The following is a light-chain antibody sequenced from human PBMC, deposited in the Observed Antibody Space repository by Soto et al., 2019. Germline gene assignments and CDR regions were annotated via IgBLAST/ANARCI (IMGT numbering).Light chain of an antibody. V-gene: IGKV3D-15*01. CDR3: QQYNNWPLLT. CDR2: GAS. J-gene: IGKJ4*01. Sequence: EIVMTQSRATLSVSPGERVTLSCRASQSVRSNLAWYQQKPGQAPRLLIYGASTRATGIPARFSGSGSGTEFTLIISSLQSEDFAVYYCQQYNNWPLLTFGGGTKVEIK. CDR1: QSVRSN.